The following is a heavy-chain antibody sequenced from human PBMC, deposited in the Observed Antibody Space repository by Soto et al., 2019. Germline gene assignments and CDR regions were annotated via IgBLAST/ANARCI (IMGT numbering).Heavy chain of an antibody. Sequence: QVQLVQSGAEVKKPGSAVKVSCEASGGTFSSYAMSWVRQAPGQGLEWMGGIIPIFGTANYAQKFQGRVTITADKSTSTAYMELSSLRSEDTAVYYCASGLGSEMATIFDYWGQGTLVTVSS. CDR2: IIPIFGTA. J-gene: IGHJ4*02. V-gene: IGHV1-69*06. CDR3: ASGLGSEMATIFDY. D-gene: IGHD5-12*01. CDR1: GGTFSSYA.